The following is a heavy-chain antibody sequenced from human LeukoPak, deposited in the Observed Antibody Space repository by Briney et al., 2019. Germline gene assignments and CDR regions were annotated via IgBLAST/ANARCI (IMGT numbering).Heavy chain of an antibody. CDR3: ARGGGAHDFWSGYPSKGWFDP. CDR2: ISSSGSTI. V-gene: IGHV3-11*04. Sequence: LSLTCAVYGGSFSGYYWSWIRQAPGKGLEWVSYISSSGSTIYYADSVKGRFTISRDNAKNSLCLQMNSLRAEDTAVYYCARGGGAHDFWSGYPSKGWFDPWGQGTLVTVSS. CDR1: GGSFSGYY. D-gene: IGHD3-3*01. J-gene: IGHJ5*02.